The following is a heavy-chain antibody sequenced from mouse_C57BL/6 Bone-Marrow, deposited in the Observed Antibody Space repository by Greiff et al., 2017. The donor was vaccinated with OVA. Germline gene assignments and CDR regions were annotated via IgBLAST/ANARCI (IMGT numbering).Heavy chain of an antibody. CDR1: GYTFTDYN. V-gene: IGHV1-18*01. J-gene: IGHJ1*03. CDR3: ARISFDYYGSSYWYFDV. CDR2: INPNNGGT. Sequence: VQLKQSGPELVKPGASVKIPCKASGYTFTDYNMDWVKQSHGKSLEWIGDINPNNGGTIYNQKFKGKATLTVDKSSSTAYMELRSLTSEDTAVYYCARISFDYYGSSYWYFDVWGTGTTVTVSS. D-gene: IGHD1-1*01.